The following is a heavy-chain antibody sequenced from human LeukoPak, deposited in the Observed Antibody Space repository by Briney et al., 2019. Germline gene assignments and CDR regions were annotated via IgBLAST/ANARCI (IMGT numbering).Heavy chain of an antibody. CDR2: IYYSGST. V-gene: IGHV4-59*01. J-gene: IGHJ4*02. CDR3: ARAVAYGIDTGYFDY. D-gene: IGHD2-8*02. CDR1: GGSIRSYY. Sequence: SETLSLTCTVSGGSIRSYYWNWIRQPPGKGLEWIGYIYYSGSTNYNPSLKSRVTISLDTSKNQFSLKLSSVTAADTAVYYCARAVAYGIDTGYFDYWGQGTLVTVSS.